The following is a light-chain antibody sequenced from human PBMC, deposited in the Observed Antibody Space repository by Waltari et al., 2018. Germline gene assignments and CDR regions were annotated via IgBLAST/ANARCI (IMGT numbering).Light chain of an antibody. V-gene: IGLV2-23*01. Sequence: QSALTQPASVSGSPGQSLTVSCTGTSSDVWSYNLVPWYQQHPGKAPKLMIYEGSKRPSGVSNRFSGSKSGNTASLTISGLQAEDEADYYCCSYAGSSTLLFGGGTKVTVL. CDR3: CSYAGSSTLL. J-gene: IGLJ2*01. CDR2: EGS. CDR1: SSDVWSYNL.